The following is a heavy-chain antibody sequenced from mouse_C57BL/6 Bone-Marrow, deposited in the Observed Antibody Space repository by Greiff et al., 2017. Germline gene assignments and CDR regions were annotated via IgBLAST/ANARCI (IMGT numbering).Heavy chain of an antibody. D-gene: IGHD2-4*01. CDR2: IYPGNNDT. V-gene: IGHV1-5*01. J-gene: IGHJ4*01. Sequence: VQLQQSGTVLARPGASVKMSCKTSGYTFTSYWMHWVKQRPGQGLEWIGAIYPGNNDTSYNQKFKGKAKLTAVTSASTAYMELSSLTNEDSAVYYCTRGYDYLYYYAMDYWGQGTSVTVSS. CDR3: TRGYDYLYYYAMDY. CDR1: GYTFTSYW.